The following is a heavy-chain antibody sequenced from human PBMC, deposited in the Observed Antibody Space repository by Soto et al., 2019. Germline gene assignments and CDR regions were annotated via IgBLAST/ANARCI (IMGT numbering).Heavy chain of an antibody. CDR1: GGSISSYY. CDR3: ARDSRVAXAGTPGPPLYYYYGMDV. D-gene: IGHD6-13*01. CDR2: IYTSGST. V-gene: IGHV4-4*07. Sequence: PSETLSLTCTVSGGSISSYYWSWIRQPAGKGLEWIGRIYTSGSTNYNPSLKSRVTMSVDTSKNQFSLKLSSVTAADTAVYYCARDSRVAXAGTPGPPLYYYYGMDVWGQGTTVTVSS. J-gene: IGHJ6*02.